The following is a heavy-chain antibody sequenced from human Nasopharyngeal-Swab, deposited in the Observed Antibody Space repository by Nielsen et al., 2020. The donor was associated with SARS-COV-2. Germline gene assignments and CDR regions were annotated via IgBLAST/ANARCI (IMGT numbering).Heavy chain of an antibody. CDR1: RYSFTNYW. D-gene: IGHD3-10*01. Sequence: GESLKISCKGSRYSFTNYWIVWVRQMPGKGLEWMGTIDPRDSYITYSPSFQGHVTISTDKSINTAYLQWSSLKASDTAMYYCARLISGSGPFDPWGQGTLVTVSS. J-gene: IGHJ5*02. CDR2: IDPRDSYI. CDR3: ARLISGSGPFDP. V-gene: IGHV5-10-1*01.